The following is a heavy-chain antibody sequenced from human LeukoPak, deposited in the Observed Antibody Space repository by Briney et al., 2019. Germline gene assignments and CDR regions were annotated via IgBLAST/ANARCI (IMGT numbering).Heavy chain of an antibody. V-gene: IGHV3-30*02. J-gene: IGHJ3*02. Sequence: PGGSLRLSCAASGFTFSSYGMHWVRQAPGKGLGWVAFIRYDGSNKYYADSVKGRFTISRDNSKNTLYLQMNSLRAEDTAVYYSARANLPYQLDAFDIWGQGTMVTVSS. CDR2: IRYDGSNK. D-gene: IGHD2-2*01. CDR3: ARANLPYQLDAFDI. CDR1: GFTFSSYG.